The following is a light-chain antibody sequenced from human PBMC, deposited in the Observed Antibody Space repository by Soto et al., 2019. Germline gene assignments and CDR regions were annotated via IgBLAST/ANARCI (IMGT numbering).Light chain of an antibody. CDR1: KLGDKY. Sequence: SYELTQPPSVSGSPGQTASITCSGAKLGDKYACWYQQKPGQSPVLVIYQVSKRPSGIPERFSGSNSGNTATLTISGTQAMDEADYYCQAWDSSTAVVFGGGTKLTVL. CDR3: QAWDSSTAVV. CDR2: QVS. V-gene: IGLV3-1*01. J-gene: IGLJ2*01.